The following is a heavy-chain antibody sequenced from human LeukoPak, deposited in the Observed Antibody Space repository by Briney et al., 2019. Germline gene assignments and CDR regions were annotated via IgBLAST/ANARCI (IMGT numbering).Heavy chain of an antibody. CDR2: ISGSGDNT. Sequence: GGSLRLSCAASGFTFSGFAMSWVRRTPGKGLEWVSGISGSGDNTLYADSVKGRFTISRDNSKNTLYLEMNGLRAEDTAIYYCAKMKGHPLPKYYMDVWGQGTTVTVSS. CDR1: GFTFSGFA. J-gene: IGHJ6*01. CDR3: AKMKGHPLPKYYMDV. D-gene: IGHD1-26*01. V-gene: IGHV3-23*01.